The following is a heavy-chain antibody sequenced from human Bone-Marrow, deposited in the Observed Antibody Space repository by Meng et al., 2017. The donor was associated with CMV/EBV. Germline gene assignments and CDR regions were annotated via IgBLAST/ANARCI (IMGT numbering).Heavy chain of an antibody. V-gene: IGHV4-34*01. CDR3: ARSRYTSSPWFAR. J-gene: IGHJ5*02. CDR1: GGSFSDYY. CDR2: IDHGGSS. D-gene: IGHD6-6*01. Sequence: SQTLSLTCAVYGGSFSDYYWSWIRQSPGKGLEWIGQIDHGGSSKYNPSLKSRVTISVDTSKNQFSLRLNSVTAADTAVYYCARSRYTSSPWFARWGPGNLVTVAS.